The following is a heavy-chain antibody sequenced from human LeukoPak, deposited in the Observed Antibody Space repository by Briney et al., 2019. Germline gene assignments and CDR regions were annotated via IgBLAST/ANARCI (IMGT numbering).Heavy chain of an antibody. CDR2: ISGTTGNL. CDR3: AKDRSFYGAPWYFDL. J-gene: IGHJ2*01. D-gene: IGHD4-17*01. V-gene: IGHV3-23*01. CDR1: GFTFNTYA. Sequence: QPGGSLRLSCAASGFTFNTYAMGWVRQAPGKGLEGVSAISGTTGNLYYGDSVRGRFTISRDNSKNTLYLQMDSLRAEDTAIYYCAKDRSFYGAPWYFDLWGRGTLVTVSS.